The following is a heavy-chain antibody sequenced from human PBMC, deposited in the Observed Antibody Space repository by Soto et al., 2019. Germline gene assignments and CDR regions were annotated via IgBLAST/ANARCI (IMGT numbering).Heavy chain of an antibody. Sequence: SETLSLTCTVSGDSISSYYWNWIRQPAGKGLEWIGRIDASGNSNYNPSLKSRVTMSVDPSKKQFSLKVTSVTAADPAVYYCARYSSNWFQTEGMDVWGQGTTVTVSS. D-gene: IGHD6-13*01. CDR2: IDASGNS. CDR1: GDSISSYY. CDR3: ARYSSNWFQTEGMDV. J-gene: IGHJ6*02. V-gene: IGHV4-4*07.